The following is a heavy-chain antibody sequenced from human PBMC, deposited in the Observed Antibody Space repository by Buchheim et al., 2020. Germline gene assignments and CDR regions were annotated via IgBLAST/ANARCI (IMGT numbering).Heavy chain of an antibody. J-gene: IGHJ6*03. CDR1: GGSVSSSTYY. CDR3: ATHVPYKDYMDV. V-gene: IGHV4-39*01. Sequence: QLQLQESGPGLVKPSETLSLTCTVSGGSVSSSTYYWGWVRQPPGKGLEWIAIIYYSGNTYYIPSLKSRVTISMDTSKNQFSLKLSSVTAADTAMYYCATHVPYKDYMDVWGKGTT. D-gene: IGHD5-24*01. CDR2: IYYSGNT.